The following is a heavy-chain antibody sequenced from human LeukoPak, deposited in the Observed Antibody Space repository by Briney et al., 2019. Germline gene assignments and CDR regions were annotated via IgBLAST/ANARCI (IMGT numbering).Heavy chain of an antibody. D-gene: IGHD2-2*01. CDR2: ISGSGGST. CDR3: AKASYQLPQFDY. V-gene: IGHV3-23*01. Sequence: TGGSLRLSCAASGFTFSSYAMSWVRQAPGKGLEWVSAISGSGGSTYYADSVKGRFTISRDNSKNTLYLPMNSLRAEDTAVYYCAKASYQLPQFDYWGQGTLVTVSS. J-gene: IGHJ4*02. CDR1: GFTFSSYA.